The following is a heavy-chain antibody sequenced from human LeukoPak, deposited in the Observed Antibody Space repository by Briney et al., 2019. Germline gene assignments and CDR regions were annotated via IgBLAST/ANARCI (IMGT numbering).Heavy chain of an antibody. V-gene: IGHV3-21*01. D-gene: IGHD6-25*01. CDR3: ARDAADPYNWFDP. Sequence: GGSLRLSCAASGFTFSSYSMNWVRQAPGKGLEWVSSISSSSSYIYYADSVKGRFTISRDNAKNSLYLQMNSLRAEDTAVYYCARDAADPYNWFDPWGQGTLVTVSS. CDR1: GFTFSSYS. J-gene: IGHJ5*02. CDR2: ISSSSSYI.